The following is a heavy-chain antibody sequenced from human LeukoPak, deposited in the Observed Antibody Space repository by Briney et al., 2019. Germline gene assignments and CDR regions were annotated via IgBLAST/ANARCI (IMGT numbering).Heavy chain of an antibody. Sequence: GGSLRLSCAFSGFTVSSNYMSWVRQAPGRGLEWVADIYSGGSTYYADSVKGRFTISRDNSKNTLYLQMNSLRAADTAVYYCARDRLQTFTVTTLSGYYYGMDVWGQGTTVTVSS. D-gene: IGHD4-17*01. V-gene: IGHV3-66*01. J-gene: IGHJ6*02. CDR1: GFTVSSNY. CDR3: ARDRLQTFTVTTLSGYYYGMDV. CDR2: IYSGGST.